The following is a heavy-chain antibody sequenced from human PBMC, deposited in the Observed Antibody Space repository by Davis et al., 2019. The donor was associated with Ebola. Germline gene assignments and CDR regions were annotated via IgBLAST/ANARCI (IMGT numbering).Heavy chain of an antibody. CDR1: AGSISNSSYY. CDR3: ATGEARDLYYHDMDV. D-gene: IGHD3-16*01. V-gene: IGHV4-39*01. Sequence: SETLSLTCTVSAGSISNSSYYWVWIRHPPGKGLEWAGHIYYSWSTYNNPSLKSRVTISLSTSKNQFSLKLSSVTAAGTAVYYCATGEARDLYYHDMDVWGQGTTVTVSS. J-gene: IGHJ6*02. CDR2: IYYSWST.